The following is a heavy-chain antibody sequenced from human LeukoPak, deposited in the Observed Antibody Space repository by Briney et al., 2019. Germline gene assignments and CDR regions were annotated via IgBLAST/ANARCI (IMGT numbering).Heavy chain of an antibody. V-gene: IGHV4-39*07. D-gene: IGHD5-12*01. Sequence: SETPSLTCTVSGGSISSSSYYWGWIRQPPGKGLEWIGSIYYSGSTYYNPSLKSRVTISVDTSNNQFSLKLSSVTAADTAMYYCARVSGYDWESFYDYWGQGSLVTVSS. CDR1: GGSISSSSYY. CDR3: ARVSGYDWESFYDY. CDR2: IYYSGST. J-gene: IGHJ4*02.